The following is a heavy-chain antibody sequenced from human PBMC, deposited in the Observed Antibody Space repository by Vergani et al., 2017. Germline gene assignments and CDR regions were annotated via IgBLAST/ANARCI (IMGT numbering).Heavy chain of an antibody. CDR3: AKAYCSSTDCYTSPDTYGMNG. J-gene: IGHJ6*02. D-gene: IGHD2-2*01. CDR1: GFIFDDYA. CDR2: IGWDGGST. V-gene: IGHV3-43D*03. Sequence: EVHLVESGGDLVEPGRSLRLSCAASGFIFDDYAMHWVRQAPGKGLEWVSLIGWDGGSTYYAASVKGRFTISRDNSKNSLYLQMNSLRAEDTAFYYCAKAYCSSTDCYTSPDTYGMNGWGQGSTVTV.